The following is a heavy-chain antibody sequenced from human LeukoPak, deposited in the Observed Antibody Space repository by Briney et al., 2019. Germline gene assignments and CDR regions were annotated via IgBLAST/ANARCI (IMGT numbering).Heavy chain of an antibody. CDR2: IYYSGST. D-gene: IGHD3-22*01. CDR3: ARGHSSGYYIIRINYFDY. J-gene: IGHJ4*02. Sequence: PSETLSLTCTVSGGSISSYYWSWIRQPPGRGLEWIGYIYYSGSTNYNPSLKSRVTISVDTSKNQFSLKLSSVTAADTAVYYCARGHSSGYYIIRINYFDYWGQGTLVTVSS. V-gene: IGHV4-59*01. CDR1: GGSISSYY.